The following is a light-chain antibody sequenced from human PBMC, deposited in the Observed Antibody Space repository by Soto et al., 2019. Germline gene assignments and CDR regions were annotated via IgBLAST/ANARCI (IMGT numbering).Light chain of an antibody. CDR1: QTISSW. V-gene: IGKV1-12*01. Sequence: DIQMTQSPSTLSGSVGDRVTITCRASQTISSWLAWYQQKPGKAPKLLIYAASSLQSGVPSRFSGSGSGTDFTLTISSLQPEDFATYYCQQANSFPPTFGQGKRLEIK. CDR3: QQANSFPPT. J-gene: IGKJ5*01. CDR2: AAS.